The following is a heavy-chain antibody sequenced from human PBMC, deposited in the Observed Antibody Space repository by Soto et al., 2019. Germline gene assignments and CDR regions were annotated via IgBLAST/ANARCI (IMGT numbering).Heavy chain of an antibody. D-gene: IGHD3-10*02. CDR1: CGSISSYY. Sequence: SETLSLTCTVSCGSISSYYWSWIRQPPGKGLEWIGYIYYSGSTNYNPSLKSRVTISVDTSKNQFSLKLSSVTAADTAVYYCARTLVPQVTGYVDSAYRWTIDPWGQGTRVSVSS. CDR2: IYYSGST. CDR3: ARTLVPQVTGYVDSAYRWTIDP. J-gene: IGHJ5*02. V-gene: IGHV4-59*01.